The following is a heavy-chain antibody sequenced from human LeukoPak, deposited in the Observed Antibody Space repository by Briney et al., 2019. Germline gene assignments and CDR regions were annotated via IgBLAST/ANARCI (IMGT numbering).Heavy chain of an antibody. D-gene: IGHD3-22*01. CDR3: ARDPYDSSGSYLERYGMDV. J-gene: IGHJ6*02. V-gene: IGHV1-46*01. Sequence: GASVKVSCKASGYTFTSYYMHWVRQAPGQGLEWMGIINPSGGSTSYAQKFQGRVTMTRDTSKSTVYMELSSLRSEDTAVYYCARDPYDSSGSYLERYGMDVWGQGTTVTVSS. CDR1: GYTFTSYY. CDR2: INPSGGST.